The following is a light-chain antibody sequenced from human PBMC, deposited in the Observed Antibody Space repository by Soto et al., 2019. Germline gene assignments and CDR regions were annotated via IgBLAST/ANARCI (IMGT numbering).Light chain of an antibody. V-gene: IGLV1-40*01. CDR1: SSNIGAGYD. J-gene: IGLJ2*01. CDR2: GNN. Sequence: QSVLTQAPSVSGAPGQRVTISCTGSSSNIGAGYDVHWYQQLPGTAPKLLIYGNNNRPSGVPDRFSGSKSGTSASLAITGLQAEDEADYYCQSYDSSLSGSRVFGGGTQLTVL. CDR3: QSYDSSLSGSRV.